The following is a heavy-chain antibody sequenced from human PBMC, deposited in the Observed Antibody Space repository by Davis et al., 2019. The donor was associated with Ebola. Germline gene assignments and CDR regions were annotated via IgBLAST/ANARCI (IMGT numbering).Heavy chain of an antibody. CDR3: ASLPYCTGGVCTPFDY. J-gene: IGHJ4*02. CDR2: IYYSGST. D-gene: IGHD2-8*02. CDR1: GGSISSGGYY. V-gene: IGHV4-31*03. Sequence: PSETLSLTCTVSGGSISSGGYYWSWIRQHPGKGLEWIGYIYYSGSTYYNPSLKSRVTISVDTSKNQFSLKLSSVTAADTAVYYCASLPYCTGGVCTPFDYWGQGTLVTVSS.